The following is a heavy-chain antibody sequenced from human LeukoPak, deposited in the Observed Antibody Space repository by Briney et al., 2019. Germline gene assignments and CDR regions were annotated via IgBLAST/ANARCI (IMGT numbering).Heavy chain of an antibody. J-gene: IGHJ2*01. Sequence: GILRLSCAASGFTFSSYWMHWVRQAPGKGLVWVSRINSDGSSTSYADSVKGRFTISRDNAKNTLYLQMNSLRAEDTAVYYCARDQGAYYPSWYFDLWGRGTLVTVSS. D-gene: IGHD2-8*01. CDR3: ARDQGAYYPSWYFDL. CDR1: GFTFSSYW. CDR2: INSDGSST. V-gene: IGHV3-74*01.